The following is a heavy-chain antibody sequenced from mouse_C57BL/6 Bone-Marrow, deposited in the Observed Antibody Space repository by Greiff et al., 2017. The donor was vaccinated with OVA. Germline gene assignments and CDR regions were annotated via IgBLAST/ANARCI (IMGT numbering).Heavy chain of an antibody. D-gene: IGHD1-1*01. J-gene: IGHJ3*01. V-gene: IGHV1-9*01. Sequence: LVESGAELMKPGASVKLSCKATGYTFTGYWIEWVKQRPGHGLEWIGEILPGSGSTNYNEKFKGKATFTADTSSNTAYMQLSSLTTEDSAIYYCARSGPYYYGSSSWFAYWGQGTLVTVSA. CDR2: ILPGSGST. CDR1: GYTFTGYW. CDR3: ARSGPYYYGSSSWFAY.